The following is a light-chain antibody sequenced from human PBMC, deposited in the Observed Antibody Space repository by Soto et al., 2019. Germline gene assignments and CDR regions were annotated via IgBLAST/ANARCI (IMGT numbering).Light chain of an antibody. CDR2: GAS. CDR1: QSVSSI. V-gene: IGKV3-15*01. CDR3: QQYNNWPYT. J-gene: IGKJ2*01. Sequence: EIVMTQSPATLSVSPGERATLSCRASQSVSSILAWYQQKPGQAPRLLIYGASTRATGIPARFSGTGSGIEFTLTISSLQSEDLAVYYCQQYNNWPYTFGQGTKLEIK.